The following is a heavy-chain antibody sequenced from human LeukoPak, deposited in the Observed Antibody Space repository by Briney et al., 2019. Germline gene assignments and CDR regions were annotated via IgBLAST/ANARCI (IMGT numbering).Heavy chain of an antibody. CDR1: GYTFTSYD. J-gene: IGHJ4*02. Sequence: ASVKVSCKASGYTFTSYDINWVRQATGQGLEWMGWMNPNSNNTGYVQKFQGRVTMTRNTSISTAYMELNSLRSEDTAVYYCAAAYCGGDCYWDWGQGTLVTVSS. D-gene: IGHD2-21*01. CDR3: AAAYCGGDCYWD. CDR2: MNPNSNNT. V-gene: IGHV1-8*01.